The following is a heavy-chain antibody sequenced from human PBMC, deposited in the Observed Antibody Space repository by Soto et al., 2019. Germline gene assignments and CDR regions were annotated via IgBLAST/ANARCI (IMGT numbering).Heavy chain of an antibody. V-gene: IGHV3-30-3*01. CDR3: ARDLRDRHWQIDY. D-gene: IGHD1-1*01. Sequence: GGSLRLSCAASGFTFSSYAMHWVRQAPGKGLEWVAVISYDGSNKYYADSVKGRFTISTDNAKQSLYLQMNSLRAEDTAVYYCARDLRDRHWQIDYWGQGTLVTVSS. J-gene: IGHJ4*02. CDR1: GFTFSSYA. CDR2: ISYDGSNK.